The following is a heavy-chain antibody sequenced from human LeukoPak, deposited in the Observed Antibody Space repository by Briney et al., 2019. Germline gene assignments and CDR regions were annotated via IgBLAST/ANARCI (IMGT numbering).Heavy chain of an antibody. CDR2: IYYSGST. CDR3: ARGYCSSTSCYLFDH. J-gene: IGHJ4*02. CDR1: CGSVSSGSYY. V-gene: IGHV4-61*01. Sequence: SETLSLNCTVSCGSVSSGSYYWSWIRQPPGKGLEWIGYIYYSGSTNYNPSLKSRVTISVDTSKNQFSLKLSSVTAADTAVYYCARGYCSSTSCYLFDHWGQGTLVTVSS. D-gene: IGHD2-2*01.